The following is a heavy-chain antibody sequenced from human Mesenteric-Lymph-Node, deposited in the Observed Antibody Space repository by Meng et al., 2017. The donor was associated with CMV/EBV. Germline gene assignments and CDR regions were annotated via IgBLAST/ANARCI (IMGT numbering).Heavy chain of an antibody. CDR1: GFTFSSYE. V-gene: IGHV3-21*01. D-gene: IGHD5-12*01. J-gene: IGHJ4*02. Sequence: GGSLRLSCAASGFTFSSYEMNWVRQAPGKGLEWVSSISSSSSYIYYADSVKGRFTISRDNAKNSLYLQMNSLRAEDTAVYYCARDSGRWLRPNYFDYWGQGTLVTVSS. CDR2: ISSSSSYI. CDR3: ARDSGRWLRPNYFDY.